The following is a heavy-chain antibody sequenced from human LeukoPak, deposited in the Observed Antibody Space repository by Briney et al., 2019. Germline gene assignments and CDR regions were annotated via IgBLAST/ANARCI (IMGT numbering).Heavy chain of an antibody. CDR3: ARDRYYGSGSYYIAEKYFDY. J-gene: IGHJ4*02. Sequence: ASVKVSCKASGYTFTSYYMHWVPQAPGQGLEWMGIINPSGGSTSYAQKFQGRVTMTRDTSTSTVYMELSSLRSENTAVYYCARDRYYGSGSYYIAEKYFDYWGQGTLVTVSS. CDR1: GYTFTSYY. V-gene: IGHV1-46*01. D-gene: IGHD3-10*01. CDR2: INPSGGST.